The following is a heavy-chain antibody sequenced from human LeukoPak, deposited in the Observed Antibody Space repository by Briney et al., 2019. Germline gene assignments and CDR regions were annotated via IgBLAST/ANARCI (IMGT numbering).Heavy chain of an antibody. J-gene: IGHJ4*02. CDR1: GGTFSSYA. V-gene: IGHV1-69*13. D-gene: IGHD3-22*01. CDR2: IIPIFGTA. CDR3: ARDPYYYDANPRDGY. Sequence: GASVKVSCKASGGTFSSYAISWVRQAPGQGLEWMGGIIPIFGTANYAQKFQGRVTITADESTSTAYMELSSLRSEDTAVYYCARDPYYYDANPRDGYWGQGTLVTVSS.